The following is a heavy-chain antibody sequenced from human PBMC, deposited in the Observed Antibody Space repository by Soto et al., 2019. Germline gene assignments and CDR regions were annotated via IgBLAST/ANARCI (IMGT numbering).Heavy chain of an antibody. CDR1: GYTFSSYW. J-gene: IGHJ4*02. V-gene: IGHV3-7*05. D-gene: IGHD3-3*01. CDR2: IKQDGSEK. CDR3: ASGGPWSGYYFDY. Sequence: RLSCAASGYTFSSYWMSWVRQAPGKGLEWVANIKQDGSEKYYVDSVKGRFTISRDNAKNSLYLQMNSLRAEDTAVYYCASGGPWSGYYFDYWGQGTLVTVSS.